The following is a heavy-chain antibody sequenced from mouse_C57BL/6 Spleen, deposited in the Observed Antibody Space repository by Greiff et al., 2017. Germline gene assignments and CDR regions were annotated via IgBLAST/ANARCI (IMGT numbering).Heavy chain of an antibody. Sequence: VQLQQSGAELVRPGTSVKVSCKASGYAFPNYLIEWVKQRPGQGLEGIGVINPGSGGTNYNEKFKGKATLTADKSSSPAYMQLSSLTSEDSAVYFCARGTDYFDYWGQGTTLTVSS. V-gene: IGHV1-54*01. J-gene: IGHJ2*01. CDR3: ARGTDYFDY. CDR2: INPGSGGT. CDR1: GYAFPNYL. D-gene: IGHD3-3*01.